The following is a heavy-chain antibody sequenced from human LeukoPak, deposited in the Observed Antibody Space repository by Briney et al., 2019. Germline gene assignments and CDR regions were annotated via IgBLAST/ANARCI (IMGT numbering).Heavy chain of an antibody. CDR1: GYTFTSYD. Sequence: ASVKASCKASGYTFTSYDINWVRQATGQGLEWMGWMNPNSGNTGYAQKFQGRVTMTRNTSISTAYMELSSLRSEDTAVYYCASSEGDMTAFDYWGRGTLVTVSS. CDR3: ASSEGDMTAFDY. CDR2: MNPNSGNT. V-gene: IGHV1-8*01. D-gene: IGHD3-9*01. J-gene: IGHJ4*02.